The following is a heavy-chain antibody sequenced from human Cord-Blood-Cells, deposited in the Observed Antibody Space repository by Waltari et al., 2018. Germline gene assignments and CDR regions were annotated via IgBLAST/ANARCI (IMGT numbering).Heavy chain of an antibody. Sequence: QVQLQQWGAGLLKPSETLSLTCAVYGGSFRGYYWSWIRQPPGKGLEWIGEINHSGSTNYNPSLKSRVTTTVDPSKNQFSLKLSAVTAADTAVYYCARQRSDFWSGYFPYYFDYWGQGTLVTVSS. CDR3: ARQRSDFWSGYFPYYFDY. CDR2: INHSGST. J-gene: IGHJ4*02. V-gene: IGHV4-34*01. D-gene: IGHD3-3*01. CDR1: GGSFRGYY.